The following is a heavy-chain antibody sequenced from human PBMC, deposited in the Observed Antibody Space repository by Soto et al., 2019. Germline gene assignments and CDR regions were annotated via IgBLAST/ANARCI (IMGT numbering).Heavy chain of an antibody. Sequence: GASVKVSCKASGYTFTSYYMHWVRQAPGQGLEWMGIINPSGGSTSYAQKFQGRVTMTRDTSTSTVYMELSSLRSEDTAVYYCARVGSSSSSKRYYFDYWGQGTLVTVSS. J-gene: IGHJ4*02. CDR2: INPSGGST. D-gene: IGHD6-13*01. V-gene: IGHV1-46*01. CDR1: GYTFTSYY. CDR3: ARVGSSSSSKRYYFDY.